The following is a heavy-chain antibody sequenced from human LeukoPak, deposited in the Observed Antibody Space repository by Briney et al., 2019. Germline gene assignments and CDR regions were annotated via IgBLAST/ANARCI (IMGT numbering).Heavy chain of an antibody. CDR2: ISSSGGST. CDR1: GFTFSSYA. V-gene: IGHV3-23*01. J-gene: IGHJ3*02. Sequence: PGGSLRLSCAASGFTFSSYAMSWVRQAPGKGLEWVSGISSSGGSTVYADSVKGRFTISRDNAKNSLYLQMNSLRAEDTAVYYCARDYVFNQTIMARIDAFDIWGQGTMVTVSS. CDR3: ARDYVFNQTIMARIDAFDI. D-gene: IGHD5-12*01.